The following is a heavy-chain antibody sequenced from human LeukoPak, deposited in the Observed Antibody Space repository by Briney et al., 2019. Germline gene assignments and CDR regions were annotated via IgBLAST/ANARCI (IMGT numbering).Heavy chain of an antibody. J-gene: IGHJ4*02. V-gene: IGHV1-8*01. D-gene: IGHD3-10*01. Sequence: ASVKVSCKASEYTFTSYDINWVRQATGQGLEWMGWMNPNSGNTGYAQKLQGRVTMTRNTSISTAYMELSSLRSEDTAVYYCARGEAYYGSYDYWGQGTLVTVSS. CDR3: ARGEAYYGSYDY. CDR2: MNPNSGNT. CDR1: EYTFTSYD.